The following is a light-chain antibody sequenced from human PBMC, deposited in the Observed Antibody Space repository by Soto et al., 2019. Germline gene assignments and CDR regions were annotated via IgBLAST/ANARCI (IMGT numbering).Light chain of an antibody. CDR3: QQLNRFPRT. V-gene: IGKV1-9*01. CDR1: QGISTY. CDR2: SAS. Sequence: DIQLTQSPSFLSASVGDRVTITCRASQGISTYLAWYQQRPGKVPRFLTHSASTLQSGVPSRFSATGSGTTFTLTSSSLQAEDIADYYCQQLNRFPRTFGQGTKVEV. J-gene: IGKJ1*01.